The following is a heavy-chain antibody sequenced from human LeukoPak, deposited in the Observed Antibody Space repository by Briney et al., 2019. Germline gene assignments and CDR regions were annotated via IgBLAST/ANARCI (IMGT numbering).Heavy chain of an antibody. J-gene: IGHJ4*02. Sequence: ASVKVSCKASGYTFTSYGISWVRQAPGQGLEWMGWISAYNGNTNYAQKLQGRVTMTTDTPTSTAYMELRSLRSDDTAVYYCARGITYYDILTGPRSYYFDYWGQGTLVTVSS. CDR2: ISAYNGNT. CDR1: GYTFTSYG. CDR3: ARGITYYDILTGPRSYYFDY. V-gene: IGHV1-18*01. D-gene: IGHD3-9*01.